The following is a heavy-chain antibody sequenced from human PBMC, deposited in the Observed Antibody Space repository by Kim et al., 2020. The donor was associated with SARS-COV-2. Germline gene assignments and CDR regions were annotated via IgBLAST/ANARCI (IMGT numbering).Heavy chain of an antibody. Sequence: SGEGLFTISRDNSKNTVYLQKNSLRAEDTAVYYCAKAYGSGSYYPLSFDPWGQGTLVTVSS. J-gene: IGHJ5*02. CDR3: AKAYGSGSYYPLSFDP. D-gene: IGHD3-10*01. V-gene: IGHV3-33*06.